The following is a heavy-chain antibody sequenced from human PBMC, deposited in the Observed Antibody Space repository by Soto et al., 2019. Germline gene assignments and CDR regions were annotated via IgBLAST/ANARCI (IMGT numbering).Heavy chain of an antibody. V-gene: IGHV5-51*01. Sequence: GESLKISCKGSGYSFTSYWIGWVRQMPGKGLEWMAIVFPGNSDTIYSPSFRGQVTISADKSISTAYLQWNSLQASDTAIYYCARHNVYAMDVWGQGTTVTVSS. J-gene: IGHJ6*02. CDR2: VFPGNSDT. CDR1: GYSFTSYW. CDR3: ARHNVYAMDV.